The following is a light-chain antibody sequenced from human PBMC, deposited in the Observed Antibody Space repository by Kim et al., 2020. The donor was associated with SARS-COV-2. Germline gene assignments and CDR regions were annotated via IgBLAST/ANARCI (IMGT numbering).Light chain of an antibody. CDR1: QSLLYSNGYNY. CDR2: LGS. Sequence: PVSISCRSSQSLLYSNGYNYLDWYLQKPGQSPQLLIYLGSNRASGVPDTFSGSGSGTDFTLKISRVEAEDVGVYYCMQALQTPFTFGPGTKVDIK. CDR3: MQALQTPFT. J-gene: IGKJ3*01. V-gene: IGKV2-28*01.